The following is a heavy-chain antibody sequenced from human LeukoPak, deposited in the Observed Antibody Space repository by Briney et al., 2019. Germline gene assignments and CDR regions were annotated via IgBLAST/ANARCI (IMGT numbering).Heavy chain of an antibody. CDR1: GFTFSSYW. Sequence: AGGSPRLSCAASGFTFSSYWMSWVRQAPGKGLEWVANIKQDGSEKYYVDSVKGRFTISRDNAKNSLYLQMNSLRAEDTAVYYCAKGSVDKLRWAYGMDVWGQGTTVTVSS. D-gene: IGHD5-12*01. J-gene: IGHJ6*02. V-gene: IGHV3-7*03. CDR3: AKGSVDKLRWAYGMDV. CDR2: IKQDGSEK.